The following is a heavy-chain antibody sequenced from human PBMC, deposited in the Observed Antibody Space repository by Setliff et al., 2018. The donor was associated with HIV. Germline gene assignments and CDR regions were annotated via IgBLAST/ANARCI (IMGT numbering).Heavy chain of an antibody. CDR3: MRGRSITIFGVAYFDF. CDR1: GYSISTAYY. V-gene: IGHV4-38-2*01. D-gene: IGHD3-3*01. CDR2: VYHSGTT. J-gene: IGHJ4*02. Sequence: KPSETLSLTCAVSGYSISTAYYWGWTRQPPGKGLEWIGSVYHSGTTYYNPSLKSRVTISVDMSNNQFSLKVTSVTAADTAVYYCMRGRSITIFGVAYFDFWGQGTQVTVSS.